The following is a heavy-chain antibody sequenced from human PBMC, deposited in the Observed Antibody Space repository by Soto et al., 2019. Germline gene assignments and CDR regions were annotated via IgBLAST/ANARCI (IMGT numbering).Heavy chain of an antibody. Sequence: PSETLSLTCVVSSYVIESGHYWGWVRPHPGKGLEWVGSIYASGTTYYNPSPRSRVSISAYTAKNQFSRSLTSVTAAYTAVYYCARSPQYYTPGSSPFDYWGPGTMVTVAS. CDR2: IYASGTT. CDR3: ARSPQYYTPGSSPFDY. CDR1: SYVIESGHY. J-gene: IGHJ4*03. D-gene: IGHD3-3*01. V-gene: IGHV4-38-2*01.